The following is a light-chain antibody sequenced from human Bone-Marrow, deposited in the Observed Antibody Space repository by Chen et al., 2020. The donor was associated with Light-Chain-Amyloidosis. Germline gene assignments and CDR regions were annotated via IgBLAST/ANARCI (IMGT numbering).Light chain of an antibody. CDR2: RDT. V-gene: IGLV3-25*03. CDR1: DLPTKY. J-gene: IGLJ2*01. CDR3: QSADSSGTYEVI. Sequence: SSELTQPPSVSVSPGQTARITCSGDDLPTKYAYWYQQKPGQAPVLVIHRDTERPSGSSERFSGSSSGTTATLTISGGQAEDEADYHCQSADSSGTYEVIFGGGTKLTVL.